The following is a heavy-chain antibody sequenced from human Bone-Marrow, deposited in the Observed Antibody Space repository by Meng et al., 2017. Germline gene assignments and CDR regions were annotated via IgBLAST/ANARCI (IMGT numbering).Heavy chain of an antibody. CDR3: ARGVAEAGNYYYFYGMDV. CDR1: GFTFSRCA. CDR2: ISYDGRNI. Sequence: GGSLRLSCAASGFTFSRCAMHWVRQAPGKGLEWVAVISYDGRNIYYADSVKGRFTISRDNSKNTMYLQMNSLRPEETALYYCARGVAEAGNYYYFYGMDVWGQGTTVTVSS. D-gene: IGHD6-19*01. V-gene: IGHV3-30*04. J-gene: IGHJ6*02.